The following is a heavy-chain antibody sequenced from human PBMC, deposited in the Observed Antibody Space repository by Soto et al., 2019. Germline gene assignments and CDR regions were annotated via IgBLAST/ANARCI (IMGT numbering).Heavy chain of an antibody. CDR2: IIPILGTA. J-gene: IGHJ4*02. Sequence: QVQLVQSGAEVKKPGSSVKVSCKASGGTFGSFSINWVRQAPGQGLEWMGGIIPILGTANNAQKFQGRVTITADESATTVYMELSSLRSEDTAVYYCARAPNILTVKYYFDYWGQGTLVTVSS. CDR1: GGTFGSFS. D-gene: IGHD3-9*01. V-gene: IGHV1-69*01. CDR3: ARAPNILTVKYYFDY.